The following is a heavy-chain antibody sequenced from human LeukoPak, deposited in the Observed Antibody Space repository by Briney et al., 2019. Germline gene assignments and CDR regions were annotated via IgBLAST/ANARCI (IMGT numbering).Heavy chain of an antibody. CDR3: ARDRGGGYNYGEFDY. CDR1: GFTFSTYA. V-gene: IGHV3-64*01. Sequence: PGGSLRLSCAASGFTFSTYAMHWVRQAPGQGLEYVSAISSNGGSTYYANSVKGRFTISRDNSKNTLYLQMGSLRAEDMAVYYCARDRGGGYNYGEFDYWGQGTLVTVSS. CDR2: ISSNGGST. D-gene: IGHD5-24*01. J-gene: IGHJ4*02.